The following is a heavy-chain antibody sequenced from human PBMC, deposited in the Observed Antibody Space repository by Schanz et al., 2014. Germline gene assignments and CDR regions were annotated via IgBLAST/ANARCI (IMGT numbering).Heavy chain of an antibody. J-gene: IGHJ4*02. Sequence: EVQLVESGGGVVQPGRSLRLSCAAYGFTLSSYAMHWVRQAPGKGLEWVSALSGSGGSTYYADSVKGRFIISRDNSKNTLYLQMNTLRAEDTAVYYCARDRGYCSGGSCLTFDYWGQGTLVTVSS. CDR3: ARDRGYCSGGSCLTFDY. V-gene: IGHV3-23*04. D-gene: IGHD2-15*01. CDR1: GFTLSSYA. CDR2: LSGSGGST.